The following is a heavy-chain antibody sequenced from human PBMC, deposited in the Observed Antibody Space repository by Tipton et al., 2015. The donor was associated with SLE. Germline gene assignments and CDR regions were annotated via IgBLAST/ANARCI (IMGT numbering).Heavy chain of an antibody. J-gene: IGHJ6*02. CDR3: AKVRRDDYYYYCMDV. D-gene: IGHD1-14*01. Sequence: TLSLTCTVSGGSISSSSYYWGWIRQPPGKGLEWIGSIYYSGSTYYNPSLKSRVTISVDTSKNQFSLKLSSVTAADTAVYYCAKVRRDDYYYYCMDVWGQGTTVTVSS. V-gene: IGHV4-39*01. CDR2: IYYSGST. CDR1: GGSISSSSYY.